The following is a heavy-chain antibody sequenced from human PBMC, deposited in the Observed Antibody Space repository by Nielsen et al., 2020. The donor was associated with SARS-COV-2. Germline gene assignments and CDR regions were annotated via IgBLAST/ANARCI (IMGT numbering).Heavy chain of an antibody. J-gene: IGHJ5*02. D-gene: IGHD2-2*02. V-gene: IGHV4-59*01. CDR1: GGSISSYY. CDR3: AGAIRWFDP. CDR2: IYYSGST. Sequence: GSLRLSCTVSGGSISSYYWSWIRQPPGKGLEWIGYIYYSGSTNYNPSLKSRVTISVDTSKNQFSLKLSSVTAADTAVYYCAGAIRWFDPWGQGTLVTVSS.